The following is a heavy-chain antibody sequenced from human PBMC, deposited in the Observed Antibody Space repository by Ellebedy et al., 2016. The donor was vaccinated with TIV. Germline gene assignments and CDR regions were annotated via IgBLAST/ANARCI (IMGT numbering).Heavy chain of an antibody. CDR3: ARRRRVTSPFDY. V-gene: IGHV4-34*01. Sequence: SETLSLTXAVYGGSFSGYYWSWIRQPPGKGLEWIGEINHSGSTNYNPSLKSRVTISVDTSKNQFSLKLSSVTAADTAVYYCARRRRVTSPFDYWGQGTLVTVSS. D-gene: IGHD5-18*01. J-gene: IGHJ4*02. CDR1: GGSFSGYY. CDR2: INHSGST.